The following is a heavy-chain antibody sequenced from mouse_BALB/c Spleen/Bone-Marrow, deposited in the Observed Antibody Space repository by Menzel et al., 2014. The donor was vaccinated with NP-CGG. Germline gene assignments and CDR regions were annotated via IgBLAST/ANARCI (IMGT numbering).Heavy chain of an antibody. Sequence: VQLQQSGAELMKPGASVEISCKVTGYTFSTYWIEWVKQRPGHGLEWIGEILPGSGSINYNEKFKGKATFTADTSSNTAYIQLSSLTSEDSAVYYCARAYRYGRYAMDYWGQGASVTVSS. D-gene: IGHD2-14*01. CDR2: ILPGSGSI. J-gene: IGHJ4*01. CDR1: GYTFSTYW. V-gene: IGHV1-9*01. CDR3: ARAYRYGRYAMDY.